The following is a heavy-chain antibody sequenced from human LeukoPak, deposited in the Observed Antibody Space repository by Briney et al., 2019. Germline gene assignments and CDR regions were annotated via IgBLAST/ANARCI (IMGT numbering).Heavy chain of an antibody. CDR1: GGSFSGYY. CDR3: ARRVAYCGGDCYSGAFDI. D-gene: IGHD2-21*02. Sequence: PSETLSLTCAVYGGSFSGYYWSWIRQPPGKGLEWIGEINHSGSTNYNPSLKSRVTISVDTSKNQFSLKLSSVTAADTAVYYCARRVAYCGGDCYSGAFDIWGQGTMVTVSS. J-gene: IGHJ3*02. V-gene: IGHV4-34*01. CDR2: INHSGST.